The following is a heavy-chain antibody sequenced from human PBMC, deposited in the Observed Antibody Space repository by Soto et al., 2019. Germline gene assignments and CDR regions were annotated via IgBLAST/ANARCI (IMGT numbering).Heavy chain of an antibody. Sequence: QVQLVESGGGVVQPGRSLRLSCAASGFTFSSYGMHWVRQAPGKGLEWVAVISYDGSNKYYADSVKGRFTISRDNSKNTLYLQMNSLRAEDKAVYYCAKGASVAGYYYYGMDVW. V-gene: IGHV3-30*18. D-gene: IGHD6-19*01. CDR1: GFTFSSYG. CDR2: ISYDGSNK. J-gene: IGHJ6*01. CDR3: AKGASVAGYYYYGMDV.